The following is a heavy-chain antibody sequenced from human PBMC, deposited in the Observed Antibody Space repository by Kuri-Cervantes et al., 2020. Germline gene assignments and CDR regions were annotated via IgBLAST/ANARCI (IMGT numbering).Heavy chain of an antibody. J-gene: IGHJ6*02. CDR1: GYTFTGYY. D-gene: IGHD6-13*01. V-gene: IGHV1-2*04. Sequence: ASVKVSCKASGYTFTGYYMHWVRQAPGQGLEWMGWINPNSGGTNYAQKFQGWVTMTRDTSISTAYMELSRLRSDDTAVYYCARGLPYSSSWPYYYYCGMDVWGQGTTVTVSS. CDR2: INPNSGGT. CDR3: ARGLPYSSSWPYYYYCGMDV.